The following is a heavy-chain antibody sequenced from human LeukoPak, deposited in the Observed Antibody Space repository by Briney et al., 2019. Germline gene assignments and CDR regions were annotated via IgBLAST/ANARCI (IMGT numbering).Heavy chain of an antibody. D-gene: IGHD4-11*01. CDR1: GGTFSSYA. CDR3: ARQPTVRGYMDV. V-gene: IGHV1-69*06. CDR2: IIPIFGTA. Sequence: SVKASCKASGGTFSSYAISWVRQAPGQGLEWMGRIIPIFGTANYAQKFQGRVTITADKSTSTAYMELSSLRSEDTAVYYCARQPTVRGYMDVWGKGTTVTVSS. J-gene: IGHJ6*03.